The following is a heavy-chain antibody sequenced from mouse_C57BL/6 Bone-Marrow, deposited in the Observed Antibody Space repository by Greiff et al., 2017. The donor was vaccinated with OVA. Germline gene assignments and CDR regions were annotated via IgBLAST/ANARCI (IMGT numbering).Heavy chain of an antibody. CDR3: ARWRNVAMDY. V-gene: IGHV1-69*01. J-gene: IGHJ4*01. Sequence: VQLQQSGAELVMPGASVKLSCKASGYTFTSYWMHWVKQRPGQGLEWIGEIDPSDSYTNYNQKFKGKSTLTVDKSSSTAYMQLSSLTSEDSAVYYCARWRNVAMDYWGQGTSVTVSS. CDR2: IDPSDSYT. CDR1: GYTFTSYW.